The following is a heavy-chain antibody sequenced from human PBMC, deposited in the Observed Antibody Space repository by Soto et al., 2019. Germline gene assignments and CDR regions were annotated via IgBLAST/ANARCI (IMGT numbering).Heavy chain of an antibody. J-gene: IGHJ3*02. CDR2: ISGSSSST. D-gene: IGHD1-1*01. V-gene: IGHV3-23*01. CDR1: GVTLCFYA. Sequence: PGGSLRLSCAASGVTLCFYAMSWVRQPPGKGLEWVSAISGSSSSTYYADSVKGRFTISRDSSKNTLYLQLNSLRAEDTAVYYCAKVKDGATGFDIWGQGTMVTVSS. CDR3: AKVKDGATGFDI.